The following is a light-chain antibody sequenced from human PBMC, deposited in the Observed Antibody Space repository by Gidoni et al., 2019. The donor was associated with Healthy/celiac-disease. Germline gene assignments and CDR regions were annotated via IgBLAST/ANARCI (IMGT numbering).Light chain of an antibody. CDR2: LGS. J-gene: IGKJ4*01. Sequence: EIVMAQSPLSLPVTPGEPASISCRSRQSLLHSNGYNYLGWYLQKPGQSPHLLIYLGSNRASGVPARFSGSGSGTDFTLKISSVEAEDVGVYYCMQALQTPLLTFGGGTKVEIK. CDR1: QSLLHSNGYNY. V-gene: IGKV2-28*01. CDR3: MQALQTPLLT.